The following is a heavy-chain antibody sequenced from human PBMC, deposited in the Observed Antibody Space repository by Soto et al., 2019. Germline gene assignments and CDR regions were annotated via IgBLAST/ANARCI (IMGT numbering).Heavy chain of an antibody. CDR3: ARGLAAAHPYGMDV. Sequence: SVKVSCKASGGTFSSYAFSWVRQAPGQGLEWMGGIIPIFGTANYAQKFRGRVTITADESTSTAYMELSSLRSEDTAVYYCARGLAAAHPYGMDVWGQGTTVTVSS. CDR2: IIPIFGTA. V-gene: IGHV1-69*13. J-gene: IGHJ6*02. D-gene: IGHD6-6*01. CDR1: GGTFSSYA.